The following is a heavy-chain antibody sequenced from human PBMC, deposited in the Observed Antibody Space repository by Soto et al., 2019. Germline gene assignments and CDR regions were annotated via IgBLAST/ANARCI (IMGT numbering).Heavy chain of an antibody. V-gene: IGHV1-46*01. CDR2: INPSGGST. D-gene: IGHD4-17*01. CDR1: GYTFSTYY. CDR3: ARRYGVYFDY. Sequence: ASVKVSCKASGYTFSTYYMHWVRQAPGQGYEWMGIINPSGGSTTYAQKFQGRVTMTRDTSTTTVYMELSSLKSEDTAVYYCARRYGVYFDYWGQGTLVTVSS. J-gene: IGHJ4*02.